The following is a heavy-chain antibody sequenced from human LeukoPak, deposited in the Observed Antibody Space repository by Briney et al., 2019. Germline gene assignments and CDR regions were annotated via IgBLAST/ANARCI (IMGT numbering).Heavy chain of an antibody. V-gene: IGHV3-33*01. J-gene: IGHJ4*02. CDR2: IWYDGSDK. Sequence: GGSLRLSCAASGFTFSSHGMHRVRQAPGKGLEWVAVIWYDGSDKYYADSVKGRFTISRDNSKNTLYLQMTSLRVDDTAVYYCARDRVLHYFDYWGQGALVTVSS. D-gene: IGHD3-16*01. CDR3: ARDRVLHYFDY. CDR1: GFTFSSHG.